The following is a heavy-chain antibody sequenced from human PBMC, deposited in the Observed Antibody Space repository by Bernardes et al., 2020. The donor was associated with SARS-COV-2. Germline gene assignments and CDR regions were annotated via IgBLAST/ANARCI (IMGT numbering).Heavy chain of an antibody. J-gene: IGHJ3*01. CDR3: ARQGGNPFDV. CDR2: FYPVDYET. Sequence: GGSLKIPCQGSGYSLSQEWIAWVRQMPGKRLEWVVNFYPVDYETHHRPFFPGQVTIPVDKSIYTAYLQWSSLKASDTAMYYCARQGGNPFDVWGQGTLVTVSS. V-gene: IGHV5-51*01. CDR1: GYSLSQEW.